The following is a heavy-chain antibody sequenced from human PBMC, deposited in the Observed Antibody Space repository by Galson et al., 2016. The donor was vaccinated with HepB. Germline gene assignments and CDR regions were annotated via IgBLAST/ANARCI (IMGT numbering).Heavy chain of an antibody. CDR2: IYPGDSDT. V-gene: IGHV5-51*01. J-gene: IGHJ4*02. Sequence: QSGAEVKKPGESLKISCKGSRNTFTDHWIGWVRQRPGKGLEWMGIIYPGDSDTRYSPSFQGQVTISADKSSRYAYLQWSSLKASDTAMYYCVRQGDGYDFDLWGQGTLVTVSS. CDR3: VRQGDGYDFDL. CDR1: RNTFTDHW. D-gene: IGHD5-24*01.